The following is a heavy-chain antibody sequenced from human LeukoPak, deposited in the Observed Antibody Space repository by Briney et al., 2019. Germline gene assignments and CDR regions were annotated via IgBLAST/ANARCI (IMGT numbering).Heavy chain of an antibody. D-gene: IGHD3-3*01. CDR1: GFTFSSYA. V-gene: IGHV3-30-3*01. Sequence: PGGSLRLSCAASGFTFSSYAMHWVRQAPGKGLEWVAVISYDGSNKYYADSVKGRFTISRDNSKNTLYLQMNSLRAEDTAVYYCAKVLRGVATSIGGFDYWGQGTLVTVSS. J-gene: IGHJ4*02. CDR2: ISYDGSNK. CDR3: AKVLRGVATSIGGFDY.